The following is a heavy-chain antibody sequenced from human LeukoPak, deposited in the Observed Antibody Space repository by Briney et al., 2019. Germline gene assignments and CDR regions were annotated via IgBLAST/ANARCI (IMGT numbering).Heavy chain of an antibody. J-gene: IGHJ4*02. CDR2: TYYRSKWYK. CDR1: GDSVSSNNAA. Sequence: SQTLSLTCAISGDSVSSNNAAWSWVRQSPSRGLEWLGRTYYRSKWYKDYAESMKSRITINADTSKNQFSLQLNSVTPEDTAVYYCAVAERGSGGSWLFGYWGQGTPVTVSS. V-gene: IGHV6-1*01. CDR3: AVAERGSGGSWLFGY. D-gene: IGHD2-15*01.